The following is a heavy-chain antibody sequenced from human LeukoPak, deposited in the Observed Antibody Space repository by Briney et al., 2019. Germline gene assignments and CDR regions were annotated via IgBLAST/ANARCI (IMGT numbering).Heavy chain of an antibody. CDR1: GFTFSSYA. V-gene: IGHV3-23*01. CDR2: ISGSGGST. Sequence: GGSLRLSCAASGFTFSSYAMSWVRQAPGKGLEWVSAISGSGGSTYYADSVKGRFTISRDNSKNTLYLQMNSLRAEDTAVCYCAKDVYYYDSSGYPPYDAFDIWGQGAMVTVSS. D-gene: IGHD3-22*01. J-gene: IGHJ3*02. CDR3: AKDVYYYDSSGYPPYDAFDI.